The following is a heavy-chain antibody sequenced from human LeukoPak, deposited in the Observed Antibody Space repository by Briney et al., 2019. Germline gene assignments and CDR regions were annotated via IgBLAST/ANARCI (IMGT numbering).Heavy chain of an antibody. CDR3: ARARVGAPDY. CDR1: GGSISSSSYY. J-gene: IGHJ4*02. V-gene: IGHV4-39*07. D-gene: IGHD1-26*01. Sequence: SETLSLTCIVSGGSISSSSYYWGWIRQPPGKGLEWIGSIYYSGSTHYNPSLKSRVTISVDMSKNQFSLKLSSVTAADMAVYYCARARVGAPDYWGQGTLVTVSS. CDR2: IYYSGST.